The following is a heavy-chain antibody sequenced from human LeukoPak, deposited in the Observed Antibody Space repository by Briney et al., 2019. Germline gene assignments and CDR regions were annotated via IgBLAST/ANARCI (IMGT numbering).Heavy chain of an antibody. J-gene: IGHJ4*02. D-gene: IGHD3-16*01. Sequence: GGSLRLSCAASGFTFSSYAMHWVRQAPGKGLEWVAVISYDGSNKYYADSVKGRFTISRDNSKNTLYLQMDSLRAEDTAVYYCATFGGHDYWGQGTLVTVSS. CDR1: GFTFSSYA. CDR3: ATFGGHDY. CDR2: ISYDGSNK. V-gene: IGHV3-30-3*01.